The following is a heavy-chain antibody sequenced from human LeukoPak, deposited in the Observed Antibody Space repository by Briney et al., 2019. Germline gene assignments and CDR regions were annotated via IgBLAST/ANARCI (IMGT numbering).Heavy chain of an antibody. CDR3: ARAQMAPRMARFDP. CDR1: GGSFSGYY. D-gene: IGHD2-15*01. J-gene: IGHJ5*02. V-gene: IGHV4-34*01. Sequence: SETLSLTCAVCGGSFSGYYWSWIRQPPGKGLEWIGEINHSGSTNYNPSLKSRVTISVDTSKNQFSLKLSSVTAADTAVYYCARAQMAPRMARFDPWGQGTLVTVSS. CDR2: INHSGST.